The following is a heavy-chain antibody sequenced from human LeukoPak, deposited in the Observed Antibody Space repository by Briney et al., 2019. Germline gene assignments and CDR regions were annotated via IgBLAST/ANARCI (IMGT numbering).Heavy chain of an antibody. J-gene: IGHJ5*02. D-gene: IGHD2-8*01. Sequence: ASVKVSCKASGYTFTSYDINWVRQATGQELEWMGWMNPHSDNTAYAQKFQGRVTMTKNTSISTAYMELSSLRSDDTAVYYCTRRANGRRYNWFDTWGQGALVTVSS. CDR2: MNPHSDNT. CDR1: GYTFTSYD. V-gene: IGHV1-8*01. CDR3: TRRANGRRYNWFDT.